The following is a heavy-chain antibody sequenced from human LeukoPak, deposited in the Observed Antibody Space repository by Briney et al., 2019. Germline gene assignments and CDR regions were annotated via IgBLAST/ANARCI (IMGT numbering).Heavy chain of an antibody. CDR3: ARDGTSTNDY. J-gene: IGHJ4*02. V-gene: IGHV1-18*01. CDR1: GYTFSNSG. Sequence: ASVKVSCKASGYTFSNSGINWGRQAPGQGLEWMGWISGNNDNPNYGQKFQGRFTVTTDSSTNTAYKKRSEFIFGDTAVYYGARDGTSTNDYWGQGTLVTVSS. D-gene: IGHD2-2*01. CDR2: ISGNNDNP.